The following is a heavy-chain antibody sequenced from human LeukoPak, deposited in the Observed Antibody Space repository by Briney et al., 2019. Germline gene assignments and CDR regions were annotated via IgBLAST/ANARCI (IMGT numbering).Heavy chain of an antibody. CDR3: ASETNYYMDV. V-gene: IGHV3-21*01. Sequence: GSLRLSCAASGFIFSSYSMNWVRQAPGKGLEWVSSISSSSTYIYYADSVKGRFTISRDNAKNTLYLQMNSLRAEDTAVYYCASETNYYMDVWGKGTTVTVSS. J-gene: IGHJ6*03. CDR2: ISSSSTYI. D-gene: IGHD1-14*01. CDR1: GFIFSSYS.